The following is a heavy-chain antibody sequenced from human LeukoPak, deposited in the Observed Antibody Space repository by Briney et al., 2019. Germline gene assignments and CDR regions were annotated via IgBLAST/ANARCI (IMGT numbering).Heavy chain of an antibody. V-gene: IGHV1-8*01. CDR2: MNPKSGNT. D-gene: IGHD3-10*01. CDR3: TKASLAFGTKYFDP. CDR1: GYPFSNYD. Sequence: ASVKVSCKASGYPFSNYDINWVRRAPGQGLEWMGWMNPKSGNTGYGQKFQGRVTMTRVTSITTAYMELRSLRSDDTAVYYCTKASLAFGTKYFDPWGQGTLVTVSS. J-gene: IGHJ5*02.